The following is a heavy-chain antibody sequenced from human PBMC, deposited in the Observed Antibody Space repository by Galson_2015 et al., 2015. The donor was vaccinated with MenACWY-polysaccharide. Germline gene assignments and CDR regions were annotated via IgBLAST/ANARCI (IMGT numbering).Heavy chain of an antibody. CDR1: GYLFTSFA. CDR3: ARKDHGTGNMDI. D-gene: IGHD3-10*01. J-gene: IGHJ6*02. Sequence: QSGAEVKRPGESLKISCKASGYLFTSFAIGWVRQMPGKGLEWLGIIYPSDSDVKYNPSFQGQVTFSADRSTNTAYLQWSSLKASDSAMYYCARKDHGTGNMDISGQRTTVTVSS. CDR2: IYPSDSDV. V-gene: IGHV5-51*01.